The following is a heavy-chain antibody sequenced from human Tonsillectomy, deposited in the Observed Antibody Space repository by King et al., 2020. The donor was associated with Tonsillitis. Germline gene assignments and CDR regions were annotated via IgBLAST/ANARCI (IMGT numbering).Heavy chain of an antibody. CDR3: ARGLGGFDP. V-gene: IGHV4-38-2*01. CDR1: GYSISSGYY. D-gene: IGHD1-26*01. Sequence: VQLQESGPGLVKPSETLSLTCAVSGYSISSGYYWGWIRQPPGKGLEWIGSIYHSGSTYYNPSLKSRVTISVDTSKNQFSLKLSSVTAADTAGYYCARGLGGFDPWGQGTLVTVSS. CDR2: IYHSGST. J-gene: IGHJ5*02.